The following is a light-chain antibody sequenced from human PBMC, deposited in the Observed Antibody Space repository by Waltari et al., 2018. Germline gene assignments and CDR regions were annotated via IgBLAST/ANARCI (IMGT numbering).Light chain of an antibody. Sequence: EIVLTQSPGSLSSSPGERVTLSCRASQSVSRALAWYQQKPGQAPRPLSFGASNRATGIPDRFSGSGSETDFSLTISRLEPEDXXVYYCQHYVRLPATFGRGTKVEIK. V-gene: IGKV3-20*01. CDR2: GAS. CDR3: QHYVRLPAT. J-gene: IGKJ1*01. CDR1: QSVSRA.